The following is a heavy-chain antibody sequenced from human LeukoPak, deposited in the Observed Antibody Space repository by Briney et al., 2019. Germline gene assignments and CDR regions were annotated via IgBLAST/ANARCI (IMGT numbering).Heavy chain of an antibody. D-gene: IGHD1-26*01. J-gene: IGHJ5*01. V-gene: IGHV3-48*01. CDR2: INSGGSAV. CDR3: ARVGPRGDWFDY. Sequence: GGSLRLSCAASGFTFSTYNMLWVRQTPGKGLGWLFYINSGGSAVHYADSVKDRFTFSRDNAKDSLYLQSNSLRVEDTGIYYCARVGPRGDWFDYWGQGTRVTVSS. CDR1: GFTFSTYN.